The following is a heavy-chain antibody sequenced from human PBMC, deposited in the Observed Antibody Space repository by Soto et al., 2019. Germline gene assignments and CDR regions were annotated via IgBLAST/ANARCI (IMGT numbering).Heavy chain of an antibody. D-gene: IGHD1-26*01. CDR2: IWYDGSNK. CDR3: AREVDLYGMDV. CDR1: GFTFSSYG. Sequence: QVQLVESGGGVVQPGRSLRLSCAASGFTFSSYGMHWVRQAPGKGLEWVAVIWYDGSNKYYADSVKGRFTISRDNSKNTLYLQMNSLRAADTAVYYCAREVDLYGMDVWGQGTTVTVSS. J-gene: IGHJ6*02. V-gene: IGHV3-33*01.